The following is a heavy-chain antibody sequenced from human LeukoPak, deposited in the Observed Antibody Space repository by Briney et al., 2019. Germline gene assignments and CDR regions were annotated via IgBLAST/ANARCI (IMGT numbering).Heavy chain of an antibody. CDR1: GFTFSSYN. V-gene: IGHV3-48*01. D-gene: IGHD3-3*01. CDR3: AREGSDFWSGYSKGYFDY. Sequence: GGSLRLSCAVSGFTFSSYNMNWVRRAPGKGLEWVSYICSSVSTRYYAVPVKGRFTISRDNGKHSLYLQMNSLRAEDTAVYYCAREGSDFWSGYSKGYFDYWGQGTLVTVSS. J-gene: IGHJ4*02. CDR2: ICSSVSTR.